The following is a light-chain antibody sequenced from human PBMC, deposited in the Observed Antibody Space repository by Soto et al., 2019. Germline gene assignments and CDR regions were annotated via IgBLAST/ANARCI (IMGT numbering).Light chain of an antibody. V-gene: IGKV3-15*01. CDR3: KQRNIWRPVA. CDR1: QSISSN. CDR2: GAS. J-gene: IGKJ1*01. Sequence: ERGITRSPATRSVCLGGRANLSGRASQSISSNLAWYQQKPGQAPRLLIYGASTRATGMPARFGVSGSGTEFTLTISSLEPDDSAVYYCKQRNIWRPVAFSPGTKVDIK.